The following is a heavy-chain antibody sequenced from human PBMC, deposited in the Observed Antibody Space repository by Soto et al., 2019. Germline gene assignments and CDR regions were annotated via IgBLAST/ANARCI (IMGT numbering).Heavy chain of an antibody. CDR2: INPSGGST. Sequence: ASVKVSCKASRYTFTSYYMHCVRQAPGQGLEWMGIINPSGGSTSYAQKFQGRVTMTRDTSTSTVYMELSSLRSEDTAVYYCAREAVARVFAYWGQGTLVTVSS. J-gene: IGHJ4*02. V-gene: IGHV1-46*01. CDR1: RYTFTSYY. D-gene: IGHD6-19*01. CDR3: AREAVARVFAY.